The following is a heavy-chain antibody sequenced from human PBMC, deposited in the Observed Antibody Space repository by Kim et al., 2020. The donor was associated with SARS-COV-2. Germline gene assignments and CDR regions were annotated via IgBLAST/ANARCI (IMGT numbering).Heavy chain of an antibody. CDR3: ARTALRGSDPEYSPSGLDWFDP. D-gene: IGHD3-16*01. J-gene: IGHJ5*02. Sequence: SETLSLTCTVSGGSISSYYWSWIRQPPGKGLEWIGYIYYSGSTNYNPSLKSRVTISVDTSKNQFSLKLSSVTAADTAVYYCARTALRGSDPEYSPSGLDWFDPWGQGTLVTVSS. CDR2: IYYSGST. CDR1: GGSISSYY. V-gene: IGHV4-59*08.